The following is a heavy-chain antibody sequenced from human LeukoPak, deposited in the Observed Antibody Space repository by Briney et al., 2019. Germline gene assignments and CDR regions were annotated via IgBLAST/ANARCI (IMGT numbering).Heavy chain of an antibody. J-gene: IGHJ3*02. V-gene: IGHV4-59*13. Sequence: PSETLSLTCTVSGGSISSYYWSWIRQPPGKGLEWIGYIYYSGSTNYNPSLKSRVTISVDTSKNQFSLKLSSVTAADTAVYYCAREGATGDAFDIWGQETMVTVSS. D-gene: IGHD5-12*01. CDR2: IYYSGST. CDR3: AREGATGDAFDI. CDR1: GGSISSYY.